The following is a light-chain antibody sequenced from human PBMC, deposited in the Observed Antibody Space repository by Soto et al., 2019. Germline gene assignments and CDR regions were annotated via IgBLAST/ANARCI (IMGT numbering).Light chain of an antibody. CDR3: QSYASSLSGYV. CDR2: GNS. Sequence: QSVLTQPPSVSGAPGQRVTISCTVSSSNIGAGYDVHWYQQLPGTAPKLLIYGNSNRPSGVPDRFSGSKSGTSASLAITGLQAEDEADYYCQSYASSLSGYVFGTGTKLTVL. CDR1: SSNIGAGYD. J-gene: IGLJ1*01. V-gene: IGLV1-40*01.